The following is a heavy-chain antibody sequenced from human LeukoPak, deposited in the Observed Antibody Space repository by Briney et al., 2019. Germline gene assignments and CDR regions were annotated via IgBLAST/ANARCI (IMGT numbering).Heavy chain of an antibody. D-gene: IGHD1-26*01. CDR2: IGKAGDT. V-gene: IGHV3-13*01. Sequence: PGGSLRLSCAASGFTFGTYAMSWVRQATGGGLEWVSSIGKAGDTYYADSVKGRFTISRENANNHFYLQMNSLRAGDTAVYFYASLGDSIYWGQGTLVTVSS. CDR3: ASLGDSIY. J-gene: IGHJ4*02. CDR1: GFTFGTYA.